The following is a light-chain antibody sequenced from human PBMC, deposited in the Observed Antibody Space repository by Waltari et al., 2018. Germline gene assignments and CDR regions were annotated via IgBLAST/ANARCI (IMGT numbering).Light chain of an antibody. Sequence: QPALTQPASVSGSPGQSLSISCTGTSNDIGNSNHVCWYQPHPGKVPKLITYEVPKRPSGISDRFSGSKSGNTASLTISGLQAEDEADYYCLSYASSITFVFGGGTKLSVL. V-gene: IGLV2-23*02. CDR3: LSYASSITFV. J-gene: IGLJ2*01. CDR1: SNDIGNSNH. CDR2: EVP.